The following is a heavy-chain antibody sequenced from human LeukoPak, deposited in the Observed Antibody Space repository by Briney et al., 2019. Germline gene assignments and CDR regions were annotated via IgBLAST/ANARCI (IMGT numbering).Heavy chain of an antibody. CDR2: IRSKANSYAT. CDR3: TTRGNPFDY. J-gene: IGHJ4*02. CDR1: GFTFSGSA. Sequence: GGSLGLSCAASGFTFSGSAMHWVRQASGKGLEWVGRIRSKANSYATAYAASVKGRFTISRDDSKDTAYLQMNSLKTEDTAVYYCTTRGNPFDYWGQGTLVTVSS. V-gene: IGHV3-73*01. D-gene: IGHD4-23*01.